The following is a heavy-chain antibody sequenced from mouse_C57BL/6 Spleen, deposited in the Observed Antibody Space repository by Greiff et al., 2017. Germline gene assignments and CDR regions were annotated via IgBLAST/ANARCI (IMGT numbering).Heavy chain of an antibody. V-gene: IGHV5-6*01. CDR1: GFTFSSYG. J-gene: IGHJ4*01. D-gene: IGHD1-1*01. Sequence: EVQGVESGGDLVKPGGSLKLSCAASGFTFSSYGMSWVRQTPDKRLEWVATISSGGSYTYYPDSVKGRFTISRDNAKNTLYLQMSSLKSEDTAMYYCARQSLITTVVATEDYAMDYWGQGTSVTVSS. CDR3: ARQSLITTVVATEDYAMDY. CDR2: ISSGGSYT.